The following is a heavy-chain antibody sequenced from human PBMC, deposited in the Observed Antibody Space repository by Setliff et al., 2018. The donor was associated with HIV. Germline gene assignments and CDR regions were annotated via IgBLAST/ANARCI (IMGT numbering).Heavy chain of an antibody. J-gene: IGHJ3*01. D-gene: IGHD2-21*01. CDR1: GYTFTNYG. Sequence: ASVKVSCKASGYTFTNYGVSWVRQAPGQGLEWMGWISTFDRSINYDDKFEGRITISADKSIATAYLQLNNLKASDTATYYCARRDGRSMNAFQIWGPGTMVTVSS. V-gene: IGHV1-18*01. CDR3: ARRDGRSMNAFQI. CDR2: ISTFDRSI.